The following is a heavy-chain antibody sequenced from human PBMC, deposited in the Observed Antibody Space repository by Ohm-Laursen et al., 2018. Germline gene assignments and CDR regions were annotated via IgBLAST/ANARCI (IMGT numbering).Heavy chain of an antibody. CDR1: GDSISGRY. D-gene: IGHD6-13*01. V-gene: IGHV4-59*11. CDR3: ASSGSPSRAWYSFDS. Sequence: GTLSLTCTVSGDSISGRYWSWIRQPPGKGLEWIGNIDDNGNTNYNPSLQSRVTISINTSKNQFSLQLRFVTAADTAVYYCASSGSPSRAWYSFDSWGQGTLVTVSS. J-gene: IGHJ4*02. CDR2: IDDNGNT.